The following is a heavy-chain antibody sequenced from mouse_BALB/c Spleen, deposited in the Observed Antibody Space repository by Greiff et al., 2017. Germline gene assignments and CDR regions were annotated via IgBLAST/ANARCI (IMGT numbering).Heavy chain of an antibody. D-gene: IGHD2-3*01. Sequence: VQVVESGAELVKPGASVKLSCKASGYTFTSYYMYWVKQRPGQGLEWIGEINPSNGGTNFNEKFKSKATLTVDKSSSTAYMQLSSLTSEDTAVYYCASWLLCMDYWGQGTAVTVSS. V-gene: IGHV1S81*02. CDR3: ASWLLCMDY. CDR1: GYTFTSYY. CDR2: INPSNGGT. J-gene: IGHJ4*01.